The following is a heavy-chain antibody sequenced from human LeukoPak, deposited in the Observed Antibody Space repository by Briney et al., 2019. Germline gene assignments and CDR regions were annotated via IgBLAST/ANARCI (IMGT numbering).Heavy chain of an antibody. CDR1: GDSFSRYA. V-gene: IGHV1-69*04. D-gene: IGHD2-15*01. CDR2: IIPILDIA. Sequence: SVKVSCKTSGDSFSRYAISWVRRAPGQGLEWMGRIIPILDIANYAQKFKGRVTITADKSATTAYMELSSLRSEDTAVYYCARDSRVHCSGGGCYSNYWGQGTLVTVSS. CDR3: ARDSRVHCSGGGCYSNY. J-gene: IGHJ4*02.